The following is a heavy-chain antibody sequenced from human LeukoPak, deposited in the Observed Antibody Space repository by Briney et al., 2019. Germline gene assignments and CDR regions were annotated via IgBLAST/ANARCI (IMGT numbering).Heavy chain of an antibody. CDR2: INPSGGST. CDR3: ARECIN. D-gene: IGHD2-8*01. CDR1: GYSFSTHW. Sequence: ASVKVSCKASGYSFSTHWMHWVRQAPGQGLEWMGIINPSGGSTSYAQKFQGRVTMTRDMSTSTVYMELSSLRSGDTAVYYCARECINWGQGTLVTVSS. V-gene: IGHV1-46*01. J-gene: IGHJ4*02.